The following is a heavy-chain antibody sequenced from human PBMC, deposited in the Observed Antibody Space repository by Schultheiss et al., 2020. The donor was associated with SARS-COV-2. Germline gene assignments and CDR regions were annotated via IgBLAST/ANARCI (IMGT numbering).Heavy chain of an antibody. V-gene: IGHV2-70*11. D-gene: IGHD2-21*02. CDR3: ARMVVTAIPYYAMDV. J-gene: IGHJ6*02. Sequence: SGPTLVKPKQTLTLTCTFSGFSLITSGMCVSWIRQPPGKALEWLARIDWDDDKYYSTSLKTRLTVSKDTSKNQVVLTMTNMDPVDTATYYCARMVVTAIPYYAMDVWGQGTTVTVSS. CDR1: GFSLITSGMC. CDR2: IDWDDDK.